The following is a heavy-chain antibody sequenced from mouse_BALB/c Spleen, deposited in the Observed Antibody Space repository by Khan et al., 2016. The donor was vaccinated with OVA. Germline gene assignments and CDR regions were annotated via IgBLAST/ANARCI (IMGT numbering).Heavy chain of an antibody. CDR3: ARDRLRLAMDS. Sequence: QVQLKESGPGLVAPSQSLSITCTVSGFSFTSYGVHWIRQPPGKGLEWLGVILTGGNTNYNSALMSRLSISKDNSKSQVFLKMNSLQTDDTAIYYCARDRLRLAMDSWGQGTSVTVSS. D-gene: IGHD2-4*01. CDR2: ILTGGNT. V-gene: IGHV2-9*02. J-gene: IGHJ4*01. CDR1: GFSFTSYG.